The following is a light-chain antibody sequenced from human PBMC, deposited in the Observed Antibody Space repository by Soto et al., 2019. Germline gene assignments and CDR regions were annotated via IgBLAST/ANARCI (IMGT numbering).Light chain of an antibody. CDR1: QGIGTE. CDR2: GAS. CDR3: LQDFSYPLT. Sequence: AIQMTQSPSSLSASVGDRVTITCRASQGIGTELGWYQLKPGKAPKLLVYGASTLQSGVLPRFSGSGSGTDFTLTISSLQPDDFVSYYCLQDFSYPLTFGQGTKVEIK. J-gene: IGKJ1*01. V-gene: IGKV1-6*02.